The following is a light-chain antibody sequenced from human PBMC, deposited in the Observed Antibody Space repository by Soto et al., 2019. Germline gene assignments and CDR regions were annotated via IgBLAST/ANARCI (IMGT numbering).Light chain of an antibody. CDR2: DVS. CDR3: CSYAGSYTNWV. J-gene: IGLJ3*02. V-gene: IGLV2-11*01. CDR1: SSDVGGYNY. Sequence: QSALTQPRSVSGSPGQSVTISCTGTSSDVGGYNYVSWYQQHPGKAPKLMIYDVSKRPSGVPDRFSGSKSGNTASLTISGLQAEDEADYYCCSYAGSYTNWVFGAGTKLTVL.